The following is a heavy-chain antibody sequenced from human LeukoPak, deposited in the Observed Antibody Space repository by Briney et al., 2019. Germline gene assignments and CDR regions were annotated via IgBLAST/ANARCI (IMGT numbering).Heavy chain of an antibody. V-gene: IGHV4-34*01. D-gene: IGHD2-15*01. CDR1: GGSFSGYS. CDR3: VRHSPLVAATVAFDF. CDR2: INESETT. J-gene: IGHJ3*01. Sequence: PSETLSLTCAVYGGSFSGYSWSWIRQPPGEGLEWIGEINESETTNYKSSLKSRVTISVDPSQRQLSLKLTSVTAADTAVYYCVRHSPLVAATVAFDFWGQGTMITVSS.